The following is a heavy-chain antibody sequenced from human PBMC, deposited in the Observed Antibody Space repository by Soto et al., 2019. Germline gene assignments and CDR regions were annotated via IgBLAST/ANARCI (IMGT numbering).Heavy chain of an antibody. J-gene: IGHJ3*02. D-gene: IGHD6-6*01. CDR2: IYPGDSDT. Sequence: GEALRISCEGSGYNFTSYWIGWVRQMPGKGLEWMGVIYPGDSDTRYSPSFQGQVTISADKSISTAYLQWSSLKASDTAMYYCARHYRSSGDAFDIWGQGKMVTVSS. CDR3: ARHYRSSGDAFDI. V-gene: IGHV5-51*01. CDR1: GYNFTSYW.